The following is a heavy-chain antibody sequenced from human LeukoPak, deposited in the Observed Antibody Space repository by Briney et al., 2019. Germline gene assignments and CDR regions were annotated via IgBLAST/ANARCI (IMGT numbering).Heavy chain of an antibody. CDR1: GGSFSGYY. V-gene: IGHV4-34*01. Sequence: KLSETLSLTCAVYGGSFSGYYWSWIRQPPGKGLEWIGEINHSGSTNYNPSLKSRVTISVDTSKNQFSLKLSSVTAADTAVYYCARSVAAAGKTVAFDIWGQGTMVTVSS. CDR3: ARSVAAAGKTVAFDI. D-gene: IGHD6-13*01. J-gene: IGHJ3*02. CDR2: INHSGST.